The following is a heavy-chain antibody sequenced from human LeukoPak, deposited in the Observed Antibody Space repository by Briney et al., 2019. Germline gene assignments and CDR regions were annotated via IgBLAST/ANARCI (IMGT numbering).Heavy chain of an antibody. J-gene: IGHJ4*02. V-gene: IGHV4-61*01. CDR1: GGSISSSSYY. D-gene: IGHD4-23*01. CDR2: IYYSGST. Sequence: PSETLSLTCTVSGGSISSSSYYWSWIRQPPGKGLEWIGYIYYSGSTNYNPSLKSRVTISVDTSKNQFSLKLSSVTAADTAVYYCARFLTTVGSRTFDYWGQGTLVTVSS. CDR3: ARFLTTVGSRTFDY.